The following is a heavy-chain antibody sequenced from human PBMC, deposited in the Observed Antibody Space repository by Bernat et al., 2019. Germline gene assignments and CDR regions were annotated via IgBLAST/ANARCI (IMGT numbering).Heavy chain of an antibody. CDR2: IYYSGST. V-gene: IGHV4-59*01. CDR3: ARVGGFLGELLFDAFDI. Sequence: QVQLQESGPGLVKPSETLSLTCTVSGGSISSYYWSWIRQPPGKGLEWIGYIYYSGSTNYNPSLKSRVTISVDTSKNQFSLKLSSVTAADTAVYYCARVGGFLGELLFDAFDIWGQGTMVTVSS. CDR1: GGSISSYY. J-gene: IGHJ3*02. D-gene: IGHD3-16*02.